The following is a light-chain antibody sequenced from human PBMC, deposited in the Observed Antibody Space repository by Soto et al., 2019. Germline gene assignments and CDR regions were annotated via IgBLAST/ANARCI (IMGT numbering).Light chain of an antibody. CDR2: AAS. CDR1: QSISSY. V-gene: IGKV1-39*01. CDR3: QQSYSSSWT. J-gene: IGKJ1*01. Sequence: DTQMTQSPSSLSASVGDRVTITYRTSQSISSYLNWYQQKPGKAPKLLIYAASSLQSGVPSRFSGSGSGTDFTLTISSLQREDFATYFCQQSYSSSWTFGQGTKVDIK.